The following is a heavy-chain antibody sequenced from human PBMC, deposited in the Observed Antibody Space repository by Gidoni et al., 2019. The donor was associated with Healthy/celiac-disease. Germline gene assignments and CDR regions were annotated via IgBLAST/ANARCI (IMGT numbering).Heavy chain of an antibody. D-gene: IGHD6-19*01. CDR2: IYYSGRT. Sequence: QVQLQESGPGLVKPSETLSLTCTVAGGSISSYYWSWIRQPPGKGLEGIGYIYYSGRTNYNPSLQSRVTISVDTSKTQFSLKLSSVTAADTTVYYCARVKPVANWFDPWGQGTLVTVSS. CDR1: GGSISSYY. J-gene: IGHJ5*02. V-gene: IGHV4-59*01. CDR3: ARVKPVANWFDP.